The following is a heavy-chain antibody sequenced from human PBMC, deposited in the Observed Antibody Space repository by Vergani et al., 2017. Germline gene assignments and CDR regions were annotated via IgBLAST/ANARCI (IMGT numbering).Heavy chain of an antibody. CDR1: GGTFSSYA. CDR3: ARVAPSNSEVTPTACDG. Sequence: QVQLVQSGAEVKKPGSSVKVSCKASGGTFSSYAISWVRQAPGQGLEWMGGIIPIFGTANYAQKFQGRVTITADESTSTAYMELSSLRSEDTAVYYCARVAPSNSEVTPTACDGWGQGTMVTVSS. CDR2: IIPIFGTA. J-gene: IGHJ3*01. V-gene: IGHV1-69*01. D-gene: IGHD1-1*01.